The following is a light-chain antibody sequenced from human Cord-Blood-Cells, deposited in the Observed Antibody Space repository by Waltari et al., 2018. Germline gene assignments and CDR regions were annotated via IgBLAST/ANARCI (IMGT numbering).Light chain of an antibody. V-gene: IGLV2-11*01. CDR2: DVS. Sequence: QSALTQPRSVSGSPGQSVTISCTGTSSDVGGYNYVSWYQQHPGKAPKLMIYDVSKRPSGVSHRFSGSKSGNTASLTISGLQAEDEADYYCSSYTSSSTFNWVFGGGTKLTVL. J-gene: IGLJ3*02. CDR1: SSDVGGYNY. CDR3: SSYTSSSTFNWV.